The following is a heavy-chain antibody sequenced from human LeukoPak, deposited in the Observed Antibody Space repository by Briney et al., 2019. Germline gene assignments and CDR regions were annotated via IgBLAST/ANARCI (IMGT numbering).Heavy chain of an antibody. CDR2: IIPIFGTA. V-gene: IGHV1-69*13. CDR3: ARVGQWLAQGGSAYDY. J-gene: IGHJ4*02. Sequence: ASVNVSCTASGGTFSSYAISWVRQAPGQGLEWMGGIIPIFGTANYAQKFQGRVTITADESTSTAYMELSSLRSEDTAVYYCARVGQWLAQGGSAYDYWGQGTLVTVSS. CDR1: GGTFSSYA. D-gene: IGHD6-19*01.